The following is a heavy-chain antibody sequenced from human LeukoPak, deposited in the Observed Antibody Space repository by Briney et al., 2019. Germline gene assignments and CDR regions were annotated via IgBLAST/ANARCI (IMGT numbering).Heavy chain of an antibody. CDR3: ARGLSSLERQDAFDI. Sequence: GASVKVSCKASGGTFSSYAISWVRQAPGQGLEWMGGIIPIFGTANYAQKFQGRVTITADESTSTAYMELSSLRSEDTAVYYCARGLSSLERQDAFDIWGQGTMVTVSS. D-gene: IGHD1-1*01. J-gene: IGHJ3*02. V-gene: IGHV1-69*13. CDR1: GGTFSSYA. CDR2: IIPIFGTA.